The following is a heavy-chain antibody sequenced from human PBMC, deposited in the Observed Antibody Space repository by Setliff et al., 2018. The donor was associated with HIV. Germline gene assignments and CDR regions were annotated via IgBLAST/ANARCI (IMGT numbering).Heavy chain of an antibody. CDR2: IYHSGTT. Sequence: SETLSLTCDVSGYSISSGYYWGWIRQPPGKGLQWIGSIYHSGTTYYNPSLKSRFTISVDTSKNQFSLKLTSVTAADTAVYYCARVVGLSALDYWGQGTLVTVSS. CDR3: ARVVGLSALDY. CDR1: GYSISSGYY. D-gene: IGHD2-21*01. V-gene: IGHV4-38-2*01. J-gene: IGHJ4*02.